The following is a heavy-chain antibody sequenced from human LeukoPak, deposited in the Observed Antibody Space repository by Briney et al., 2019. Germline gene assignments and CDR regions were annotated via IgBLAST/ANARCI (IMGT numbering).Heavy chain of an antibody. CDR2: IYYSGTT. CDR1: GGSISTYY. CDR3: ARGTLDWYFDL. Sequence: PSETLSLTCTVSGGSISTYYWSWIRQPPGKGLEWIGYIYYSGTTNYNPSLKSRVTISVDTSKNQFSLKLSSVTAADTAVYYCARGTLDWYFDLWGRGSLVTDSS. J-gene: IGHJ2*01. V-gene: IGHV4-59*01.